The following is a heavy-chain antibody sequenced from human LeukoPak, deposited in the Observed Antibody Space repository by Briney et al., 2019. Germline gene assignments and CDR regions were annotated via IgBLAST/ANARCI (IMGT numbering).Heavy chain of an antibody. CDR2: IYHSGST. CDR3: ARDQGSRIAAAGNYYYYGMDV. V-gene: IGHV4-4*02. CDR1: GGFISSSNW. Sequence: SGTLSLTCAVSGGFISSSNWWSWVRQPPGKGLEWIGEIYHSGSTNYNPSLKSRVTISVDKSKNQFSLKLSSVTAADTAVYYCARDQGSRIAAAGNYYYYGMDVWGQGTTVTVSS. D-gene: IGHD6-13*01. J-gene: IGHJ6*02.